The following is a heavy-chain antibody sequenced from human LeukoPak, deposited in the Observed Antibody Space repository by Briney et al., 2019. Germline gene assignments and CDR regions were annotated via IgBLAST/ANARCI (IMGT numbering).Heavy chain of an antibody. CDR1: GGSISSGDYD. V-gene: IGHV4-30-4*01. D-gene: IGHD6-19*01. CDR2: IYYSGST. J-gene: IGHJ4*02. Sequence: SETLFLTCTVSGGSISSGDYDWSWSRQSPGKGLEWSGYIYYSGSTYDNPSLKNRVTLLIETSKNHFSLKLSSVTAADTAVYYCARGAPYSRGWLAGYWGQGTLVTVSS. CDR3: ARGAPYSRGWLAGY.